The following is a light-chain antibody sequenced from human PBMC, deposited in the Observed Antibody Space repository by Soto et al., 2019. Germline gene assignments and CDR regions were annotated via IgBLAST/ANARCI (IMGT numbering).Light chain of an antibody. CDR2: GNS. Sequence: QSVLTQPPSVSGAPGQRVTISCTGSSSNIGAGFDVQWYEQLPGTAPKLLIYGNSNRPSGVPDRFSGSKSGTSASLAITGLQAEDEADYYCQSYDRSLGAWVFGGGTQLTVL. V-gene: IGLV1-40*01. CDR1: SSNIGAGFD. CDR3: QSYDRSLGAWV. J-gene: IGLJ3*02.